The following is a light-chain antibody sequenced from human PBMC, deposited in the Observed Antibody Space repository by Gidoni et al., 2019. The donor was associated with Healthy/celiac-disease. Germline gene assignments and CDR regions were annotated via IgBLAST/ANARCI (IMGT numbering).Light chain of an antibody. CDR3: QQYNSYSRT. Sequence: DIQMTQSPSTLSASVGDRVTITCRASQSISSWLAWYQQKPGKAPKLLIYKASSLDSGVPSRFSGSGSGTEFTLTISSLQPDDFATYYCQQYNSYSRTFGQXTKVEIK. V-gene: IGKV1-5*03. CDR2: KAS. CDR1: QSISSW. J-gene: IGKJ1*01.